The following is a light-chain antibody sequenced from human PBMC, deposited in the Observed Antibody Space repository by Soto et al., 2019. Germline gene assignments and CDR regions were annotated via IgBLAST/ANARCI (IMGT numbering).Light chain of an antibody. J-gene: IGLJ1*01. CDR1: SSNIGSNY. V-gene: IGLV1-47*01. Sequence: QSVLTQPPSASGTPGQRVTISCSGSSSNIGSNYVYWYQQLPGTAPKLLIYRNNQLPSGVPDRFSGSKSGTSASLAISGRRSEDEADYYCATWDDSLSGAVFGTGTKVTVL. CDR3: ATWDDSLSGAV. CDR2: RNN.